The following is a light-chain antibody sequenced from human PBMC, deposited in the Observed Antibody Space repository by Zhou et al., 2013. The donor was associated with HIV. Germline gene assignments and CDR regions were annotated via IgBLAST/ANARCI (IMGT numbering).Light chain of an antibody. J-gene: IGKJ1*01. V-gene: IGKV1-39*01. CDR3: QQSYTTPWT. CDR2: AAS. CDR1: QGISGS. Sequence: DIQLTQSPSFLSASVGDRVTITCRASQGISGSLTWYQQKPGKAPKLLIYAASSLQSGVPSRFSGSRSGTDFTLIISSLQPEDFATYYCQQSYTTPWTFGQGTKVEIK.